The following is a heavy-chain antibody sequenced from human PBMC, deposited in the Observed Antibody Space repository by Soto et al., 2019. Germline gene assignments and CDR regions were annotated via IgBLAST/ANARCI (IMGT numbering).Heavy chain of an antibody. Sequence: QVQLQESGPGLANPSQTVSLTCTVSGASLTSGDYYWTWIRQVPGKDLEWIGYIFHTGTTFYTPSLKSRVLMSIDTSDNYFSLNLNSVTAADTAVYYCARGLGYDSNGRFLAAFDIWGHGTLVTVSA. J-gene: IGHJ3*02. CDR2: IFHTGTT. CDR3: ARGLGYDSNGRFLAAFDI. CDR1: GASLTSGDYY. V-gene: IGHV4-31*03. D-gene: IGHD3-22*01.